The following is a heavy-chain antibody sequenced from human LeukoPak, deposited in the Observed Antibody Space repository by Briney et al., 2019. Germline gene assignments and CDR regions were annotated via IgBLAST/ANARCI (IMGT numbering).Heavy chain of an antibody. D-gene: IGHD3-22*01. CDR2: INPNSGGT. V-gene: IGHV1-2*02. Sequence: ASVKVSCKASGYTFTDYYMHWVRQAPGQGLEWMGWINPNSGGTNYAQKFQGRVTMTTDTSISTAYMEVSRLRSDDTAVYFCARDRKRVQQYETSGYFRRNDYWGQGTLVTVSS. CDR1: GYTFTDYY. J-gene: IGHJ4*02. CDR3: ARDRKRVQQYETSGYFRRNDY.